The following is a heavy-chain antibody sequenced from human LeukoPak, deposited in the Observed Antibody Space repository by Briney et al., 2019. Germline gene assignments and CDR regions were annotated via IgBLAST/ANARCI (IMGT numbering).Heavy chain of an antibody. CDR1: GGSFSGYY. J-gene: IGHJ5*02. CDR3: ARAPRWFDP. CDR2: INHSGST. V-gene: IGHV4-34*01. Sequence: SETLSLTCAVYGGSFSGYYWSWIRQPPGKGLEWIGEINHSGSTNYNPSLKSRVTISVGTSKNQFSLELSSVTAADTAVYYCARAPRWFDPWGQGTLVTVSS.